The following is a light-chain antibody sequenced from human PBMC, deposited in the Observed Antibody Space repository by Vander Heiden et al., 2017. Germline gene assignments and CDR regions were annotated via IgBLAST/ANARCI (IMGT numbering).Light chain of an antibody. CDR2: WAS. J-gene: IGKJ1*01. Sequence: DIVLTQSLDSLAVSLGERATINCKSSQSVLSSFNSKNHLAWFRQKPRQPPELLIYWASTRESGVPDRFSGSGSGTDFTLTISNMQAEDVAVYYCEQHSTKTFGQGTKVEIK. CDR3: EQHSTKT. V-gene: IGKV4-1*01. CDR1: QSVLSSFNSKNH.